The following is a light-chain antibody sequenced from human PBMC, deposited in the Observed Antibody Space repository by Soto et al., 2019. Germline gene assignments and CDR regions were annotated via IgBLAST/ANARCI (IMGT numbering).Light chain of an antibody. J-gene: IGKJ4*01. CDR1: QSISGTY. V-gene: IGKV3-20*01. CDR2: SAS. CDR3: QQYGRSPST. Sequence: DTVLTQSPGTLSLTSGEIATLSFSASQSISGTYVAWYQQKPGQAPRLLIYSASTRATGIPDRFSGSGSGTDFTLTISRLEPEDFAVYYCQQYGRSPSTFGGGTKVDIK.